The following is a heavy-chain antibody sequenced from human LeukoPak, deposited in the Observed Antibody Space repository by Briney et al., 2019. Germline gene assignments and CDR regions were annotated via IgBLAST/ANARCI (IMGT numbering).Heavy chain of an antibody. Sequence: KPSETLSLTCAVYGGSFSGYYWSWICQPPGKGLEWIGEINHSGSTNYNPSLKSRVTISVDTSKNQFSLKLSSVTAADTAVYYCARIQLWGSWWGQGTLVTVSS. V-gene: IGHV4-34*01. CDR3: ARIQLWGSW. CDR2: INHSGST. D-gene: IGHD5-18*01. CDR1: GGSFSGYY. J-gene: IGHJ4*02.